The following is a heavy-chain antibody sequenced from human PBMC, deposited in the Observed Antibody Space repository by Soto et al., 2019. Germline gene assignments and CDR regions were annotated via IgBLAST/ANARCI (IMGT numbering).Heavy chain of an antibody. V-gene: IGHV1-8*01. CDR1: GCTFTEYD. D-gene: IGHD1-1*01. CDR3: EVTTGY. CDR2: VSPENKNA. J-gene: IGHJ4*02. Sequence: GASVKVSCKTSGCTFTEYDVNWVRQAPGQGPEYMGWVSPENKNAGYAPQFRGRVSMTTDTTISTAYLEVTNLTYEDTAVYYCEVTTGYWGQGTMVTVSS.